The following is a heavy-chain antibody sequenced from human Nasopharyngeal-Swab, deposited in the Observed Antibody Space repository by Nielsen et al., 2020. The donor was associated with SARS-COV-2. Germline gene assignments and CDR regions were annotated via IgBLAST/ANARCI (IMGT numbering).Heavy chain of an antibody. J-gene: IGHJ6*02. Sequence: SETLSLTCTVSGGSISSGSYYWSWIRQPAGKGLEWIGRIYTSGSTNYNPSLKSRVTISVATSKNQFSLKLSSVTAADPAVYYCARGRVVPAASRYGMDVWGQGTTVTVSS. CDR1: GGSISSGSYY. V-gene: IGHV4-61*02. CDR2: IYTSGST. D-gene: IGHD2-2*01. CDR3: ARGRVVPAASRYGMDV.